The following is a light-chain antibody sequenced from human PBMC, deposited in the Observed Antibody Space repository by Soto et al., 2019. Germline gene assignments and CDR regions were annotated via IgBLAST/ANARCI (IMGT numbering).Light chain of an antibody. CDR3: MQALQTPYT. CDR1: QSLVHSQGNYF. Sequence: DMVITRSPLSLPVSPGEPASISCSSSQSLVHSQGNYFFDWYVQKPGQSPQLLIYWGFIRASGVPDRISGSASGTDFTLKITRVEAEAVGVYYCMQALQTPYTSGQGTKVDIK. J-gene: IGKJ2*01. CDR2: WGF. V-gene: IGKV2-28*01.